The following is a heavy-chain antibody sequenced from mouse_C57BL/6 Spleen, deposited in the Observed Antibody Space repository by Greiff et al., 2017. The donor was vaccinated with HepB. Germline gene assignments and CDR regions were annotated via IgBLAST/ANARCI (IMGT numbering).Heavy chain of an antibody. CDR3: AGDYSFAY. Sequence: VQLKQSGPELVKPGASVKISCKASGYTFTDYYMNWVKQSHGKSLEWIGDINPNNGGTSYNQKFKGKATLTVDKSSSTAYMELRSLTSEDSAVYYCAGDYSFAYWGQGTLVTVSA. D-gene: IGHD1-1*01. J-gene: IGHJ3*01. CDR2: INPNNGGT. CDR1: GYTFTDYY. V-gene: IGHV1-26*01.